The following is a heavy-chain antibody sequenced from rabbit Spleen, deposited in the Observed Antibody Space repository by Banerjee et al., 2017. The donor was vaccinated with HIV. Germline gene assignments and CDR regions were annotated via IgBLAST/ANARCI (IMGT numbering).Heavy chain of an antibody. V-gene: IGHV1S40*01. Sequence: QSLAESGGDLVKPGASLTLTCTASGFSFSSSDYMCWVRQAPGKGLEWIACIDTSYGDTDYANWPKGRFTISKTASTTVTLQMTSLTVADTATYFCAKDLTDVIGGNFGLWGQGTLVTVS. CDR1: GFSFSSSDY. D-gene: IGHD1-1*01. CDR3: AKDLTDVIGGNFGL. J-gene: IGHJ4*01. CDR2: IDTSYGDT.